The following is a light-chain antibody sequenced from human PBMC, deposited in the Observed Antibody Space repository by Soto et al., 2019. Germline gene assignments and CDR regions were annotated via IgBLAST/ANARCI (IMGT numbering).Light chain of an antibody. CDR1: NSNIGSST. CDR2: ENS. Sequence: QSVLTQPPSASGTPGQTVTISCSGSNSNIGSSTVNWYQQLPGTAPKLLIYENSERPSGVPDRFSGSRSGTSASLAISGLQSDDEAFYYCATWDDSLNGYMLFGGGTKLTVL. V-gene: IGLV1-44*01. CDR3: ATWDDSLNGYML. J-gene: IGLJ2*01.